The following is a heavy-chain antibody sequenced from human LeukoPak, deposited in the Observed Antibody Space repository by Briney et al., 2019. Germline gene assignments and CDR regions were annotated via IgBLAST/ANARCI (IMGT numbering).Heavy chain of an antibody. V-gene: IGHV4-59*01. CDR2: IYYSGST. D-gene: IGHD3-16*01. CDR3: GGRKNLIKFWGVTD. CDR1: GGSISSYY. Sequence: PSETLSLTCTVSGGSISSYYWSWIRQPPGKGLEWIGYIYYSGSTNYNPSLKSRVTISVDTSKNQFSLKLSSVTAADTAVYYLGGRKNLIKFWGVTDWGQGTLVTVSS. J-gene: IGHJ4*02.